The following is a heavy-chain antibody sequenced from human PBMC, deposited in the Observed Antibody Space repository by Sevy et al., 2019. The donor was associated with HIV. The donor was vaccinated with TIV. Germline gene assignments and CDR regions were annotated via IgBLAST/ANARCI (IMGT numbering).Heavy chain of an antibody. CDR3: ARDLAVTTWNYYYYYYMDV. Sequence: SETLSLTCTVSGGSISSYYWSWIRQPAGKGLEWIGRIYTSGSTNYNPSLKSRVTMSVDTSKNQFSLKLSSVTAADTAVDYCARDLAVTTWNYYYYYYMDVWGKGTTVTVSS. V-gene: IGHV4-4*07. D-gene: IGHD2-21*02. CDR2: IYTSGST. CDR1: GGSISSYY. J-gene: IGHJ6*03.